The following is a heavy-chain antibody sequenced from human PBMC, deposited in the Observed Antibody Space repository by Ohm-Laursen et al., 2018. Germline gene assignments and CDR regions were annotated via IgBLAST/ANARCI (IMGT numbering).Heavy chain of an antibody. CDR1: GGSLSHYY. CDR2: VYYNGDG. V-gene: IGHV4-59*01. CDR3: AKGGTTVWLDS. J-gene: IGHJ5*01. Sequence: SRTLSLTCTVSGGSLSHYYWTRVRQPPGKGLEWIGIVYYNGDGSSSPSLTGRVSFSVDLAKIQNFLELSSVTAADTAVYYCAKGGTTVWLDSWGQGTPFIVSP. D-gene: IGHD1-7*01.